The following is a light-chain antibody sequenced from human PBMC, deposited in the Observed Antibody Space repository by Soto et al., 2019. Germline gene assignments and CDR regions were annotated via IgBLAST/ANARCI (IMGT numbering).Light chain of an antibody. CDR3: QQYNNCPPKT. Sequence: EVVMTQSPATLSVSPGERATLSCRASQSVGSHLAWYQQKPGQTPRILIYGASIRATGIPARFSGSGSGTEFTLTISGLQSDDFAVYYYQQYNNCPPKTFGQGTKLDIK. V-gene: IGKV3-15*01. CDR1: QSVGSH. J-gene: IGKJ1*01. CDR2: GAS.